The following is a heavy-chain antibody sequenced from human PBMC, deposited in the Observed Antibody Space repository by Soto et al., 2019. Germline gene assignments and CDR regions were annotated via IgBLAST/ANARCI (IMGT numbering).Heavy chain of an antibody. D-gene: IGHD4-17*01. CDR2: IYHSGST. J-gene: IGHJ1*01. V-gene: IGHV4-30-2*01. Sequence: SETLSLTCAVSGGSISSGGYSWSWIRQPPGKGLEWIGYIYHSGSTYYNPSLKSRVTISVDRSKNQFSLKLSSVTAADTAVYYCARDGRDYGVQHWGQGTLVTVSS. CDR1: GGSISSGGYS. CDR3: ARDGRDYGVQH.